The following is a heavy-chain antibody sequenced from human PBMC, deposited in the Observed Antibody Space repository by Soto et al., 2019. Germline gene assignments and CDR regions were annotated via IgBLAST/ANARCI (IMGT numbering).Heavy chain of an antibody. J-gene: IGHJ4*02. CDR2: MNPNSGNT. CDR3: ARGRGYLGGYDFWSGYYTGVDY. V-gene: IGHV1-8*01. CDR1: GYTFTSYD. Sequence: ASVKVSCKASGYTFTSYDINWVRQATGQGLEWMGWMNPNSGNTGYAQKFQGRVTMTRNTSISTAYMELSSLRSEDTAVYYCARGRGYLGGYDFWSGYYTGVDYWGQGTLVTVSS. D-gene: IGHD3-3*01.